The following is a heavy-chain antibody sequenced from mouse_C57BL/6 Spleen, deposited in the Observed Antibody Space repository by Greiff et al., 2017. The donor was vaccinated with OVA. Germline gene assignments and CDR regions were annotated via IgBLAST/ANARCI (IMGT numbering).Heavy chain of an antibody. Sequence: VKLMESGPGLVAPSQSLSITCTVSGFSLTSYGVDWVRQSPGKGLEWLGVIWGVGSTNYNSALKSRLSISKDNSKSQVFLKMNSLQTDDTAMYYCARTSYGGYFDVWGTGTTVTVSS. CDR2: IWGVGST. J-gene: IGHJ1*03. D-gene: IGHD1-1*01. CDR3: ARTSYGGYFDV. CDR1: GFSLTSYG. V-gene: IGHV2-6*01.